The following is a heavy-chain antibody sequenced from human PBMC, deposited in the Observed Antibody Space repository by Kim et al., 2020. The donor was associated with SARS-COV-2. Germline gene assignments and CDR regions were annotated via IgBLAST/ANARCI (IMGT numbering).Heavy chain of an antibody. J-gene: IGHJ3*01. CDR1: GFTFTDYY. V-gene: IGHV3-11*01. Sequence: GGSLRLSCAASGFTFTDYYMSWIRQAPGKGLEWLSYINGTGSPIYYADSVKGRFTISRDNAKASLFLQMNSLRAEDTAVHYCVGGRAFTVWGQGTMVTVSS. CDR3: VGGRAFTV. CDR2: INGTGSPI.